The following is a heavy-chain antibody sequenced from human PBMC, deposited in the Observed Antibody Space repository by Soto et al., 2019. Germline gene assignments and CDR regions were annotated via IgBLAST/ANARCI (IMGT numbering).Heavy chain of an antibody. D-gene: IGHD1-26*01. CDR3: ARDQVGAATEYFQH. CDR2: ISSGGST. J-gene: IGHJ1*01. Sequence: EVQLVESGGGLVQPGGSLRLSCAASGFTVSSNYMSWVRQAPGKGLEWVSVISSGGSTYYADSVKGSFTISRDNSKNTLYLQMNSLRAEDTDVYYCARDQVGAATEYFQHWGQGTLVTVSS. CDR1: GFTVSSNY. V-gene: IGHV3-66*01.